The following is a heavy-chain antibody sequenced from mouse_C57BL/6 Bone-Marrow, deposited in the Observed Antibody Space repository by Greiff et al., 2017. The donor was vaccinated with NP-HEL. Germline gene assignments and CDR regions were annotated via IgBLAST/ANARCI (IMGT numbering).Heavy chain of an antibody. CDR3: ARVDWERDYYFDY. Sequence: EVQLQQSGPVLVKPGASVKMSCKASGYTFTDYYMNWVKQSHGKSLEWIGVINPYNGGTSYNQKFKGKATLTVDKSSSTAYMELNSLTSEDSAVYYCARVDWERDYYFDYWGQGTTLTVSS. V-gene: IGHV1-19*01. J-gene: IGHJ2*01. D-gene: IGHD4-1*01. CDR2: INPYNGGT. CDR1: GYTFTDYY.